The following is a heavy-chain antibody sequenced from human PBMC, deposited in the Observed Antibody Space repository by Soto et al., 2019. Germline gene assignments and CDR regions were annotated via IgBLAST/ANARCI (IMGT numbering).Heavy chain of an antibody. J-gene: IGHJ3*02. CDR3: AKVAGGYQLLHAFDI. CDR1: GFTFSSYG. V-gene: IGHV3-30*18. Sequence: GGSLRLSCAASGFTFSSYGMHWVRQAPGKGLEWVAVISYDGSNKYYADSVKGRFTISRDNSKNTLYLQMNSLRAEDTAVYYCAKVAGGYQLLHAFDIWGQGTMVTVSS. D-gene: IGHD2-2*01. CDR2: ISYDGSNK.